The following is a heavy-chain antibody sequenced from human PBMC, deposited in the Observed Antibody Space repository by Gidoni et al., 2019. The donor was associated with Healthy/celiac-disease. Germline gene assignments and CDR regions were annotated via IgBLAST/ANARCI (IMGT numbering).Heavy chain of an antibody. V-gene: IGHV4-34*01. D-gene: IGHD1-26*01. J-gene: IGHJ4*02. CDR2: INHSGST. CDR3: ARPRSGSYRQRAFDY. CDR1: GGSFSGYY. Sequence: QVQLQQWGAGLLKPSETLSLTCAVYGGSFSGYYWSWIRQPPGKGLEWIGEINHSGSTNYNPSLKSRVTISVDTSKNQFSLKLSSVTAADTAVYYCARPRSGSYRQRAFDYWGQGTLVTVSS.